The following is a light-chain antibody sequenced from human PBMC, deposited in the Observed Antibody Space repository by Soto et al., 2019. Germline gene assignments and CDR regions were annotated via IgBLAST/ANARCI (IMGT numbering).Light chain of an antibody. CDR3: QQYKSPTWT. Sequence: DIQMTQSPSTLSASVGDRVTITCRASQSISSWLAWYQQKPGKAPKLLIYTASSLESGVPSRFSGSGSGTEFTLTISSLQPDDFATYYCQQYKSPTWTFGQGTKVDIK. CDR2: TAS. CDR1: QSISSW. V-gene: IGKV1-5*03. J-gene: IGKJ1*01.